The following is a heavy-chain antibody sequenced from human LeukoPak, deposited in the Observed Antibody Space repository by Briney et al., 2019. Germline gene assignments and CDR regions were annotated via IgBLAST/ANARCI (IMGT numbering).Heavy chain of an antibody. V-gene: IGHV4-59*01. D-gene: IGHD6-13*01. CDR1: GGSISSYY. CDR2: IYYSGST. Sequence: SETLSLTCTVSGGSISSYYWSWSRQPPGKGLEGVGYIYYSGSTNYNPSLKSRVTISVDTSKNQFSLKLSFVTAAEPAVYYCAREPGDGLAAAGIDYWGQGTLVTVSS. CDR3: AREPGDGLAAAGIDY. J-gene: IGHJ4*02.